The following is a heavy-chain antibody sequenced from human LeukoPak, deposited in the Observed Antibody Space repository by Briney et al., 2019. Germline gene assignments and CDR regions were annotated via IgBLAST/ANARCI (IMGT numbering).Heavy chain of an antibody. CDR2: MNPNSGNT. CDR3: ARDSGYSGPDLGY. D-gene: IGHD2-15*01. J-gene: IGHJ4*02. V-gene: IGHV1-8*01. Sequence: ASVKVSCKASGYTFTSYDINWVRQATGQGLEWMGWMNPNSGNTGYAQKFQGRVTMTRDTSTSTVYMELSSLRSEDTAVYYCARDSGYSGPDLGYWGQGTLVTVSS. CDR1: GYTFTSYD.